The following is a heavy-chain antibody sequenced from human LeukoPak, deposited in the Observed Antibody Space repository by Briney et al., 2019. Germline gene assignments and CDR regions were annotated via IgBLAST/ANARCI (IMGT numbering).Heavy chain of an antibody. J-gene: IGHJ4*02. D-gene: IGHD3-10*01. CDR2: IHHSGST. CDR1: GGSFSDYY. Sequence: PSETLSLTCAVYGGSFSDYYWSWIRQPPGKGLEWIGEIHHSGSTNYNPSLKSRVTISVDTSKNQFSLKLSSVTAADTAVYYCARIWPDNWGQGTLVIVSS. V-gene: IGHV4-34*01. CDR3: ARIWPDN.